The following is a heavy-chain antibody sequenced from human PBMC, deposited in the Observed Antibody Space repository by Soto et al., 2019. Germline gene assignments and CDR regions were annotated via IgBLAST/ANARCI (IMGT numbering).Heavy chain of an antibody. CDR2: INPNSGGA. J-gene: IGHJ4*02. CDR3: ARSGGGYDLGDY. Sequence: QGQLVQYGAEVKKPGASVKVSCKASGYTFIGYYIHWVRQAPGQGLEWMGWINPNSGGAKYSQKFQAWVTMTSDTSISTAYMELSRLKSDDTAVYYCARSGGGYDLGDYWGQGTLVTVSS. D-gene: IGHD5-12*01. CDR1: GYTFIGYY. V-gene: IGHV1-2*04.